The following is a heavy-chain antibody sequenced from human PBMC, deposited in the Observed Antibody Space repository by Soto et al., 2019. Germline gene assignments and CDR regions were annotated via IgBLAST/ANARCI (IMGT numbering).Heavy chain of an antibody. J-gene: IGHJ6*02. V-gene: IGHV3-30*04. CDR1: GFTFSYHA. D-gene: IGHD1-1*01. CDR2: ISYDGDNK. Sequence: QVQLVESGGGVVQPGRSLRLSCAASGFTFSYHALNWVRQAPGKGLEWVAVISYDGDNKYIAESVKGRFTISRDNSKNTLTLQMNSLRAEDTAMYFCARRTTTTAVAAMDVWGQGTTVTVSS. CDR3: ARRTTTTAVAAMDV.